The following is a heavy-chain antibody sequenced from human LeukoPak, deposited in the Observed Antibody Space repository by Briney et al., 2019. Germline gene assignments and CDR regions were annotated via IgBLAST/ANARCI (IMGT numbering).Heavy chain of an antibody. CDR2: FDPEDGDT. V-gene: IGHV1-24*01. CDR3: ATGLRFLEWCDY. J-gene: IGHJ4*02. CDR1: GYTLTELS. Sequence: ASVKVSCKVSGYTLTELSMHWVRQAPGKGLEWMGGFDPEDGDTIYAQKFQGRVTMTEDTSTDTAYMELSSLRSEDTAVYYCATGLRFLEWCDYWGQGTLVTVSS. D-gene: IGHD3-3*01.